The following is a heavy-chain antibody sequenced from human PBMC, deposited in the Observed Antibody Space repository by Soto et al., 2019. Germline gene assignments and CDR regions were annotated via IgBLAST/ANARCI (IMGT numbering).Heavy chain of an antibody. CDR3: ARIRGGYCSSSCYTGVDY. CDR2: ISYDGSNK. Sequence: GGSLRLSCAASGFTFSSYEMHWVRQAPGKGLQWVAVISYDGSNKYFADSVKGRFTISRDNSKHTLYLQMNSLRAEDTAVYYCARIRGGYCSSSCYTGVDYWGQGTLVTVSS. V-gene: IGHV3-30*04. J-gene: IGHJ4*02. D-gene: IGHD2-2*02. CDR1: GFTFSSYE.